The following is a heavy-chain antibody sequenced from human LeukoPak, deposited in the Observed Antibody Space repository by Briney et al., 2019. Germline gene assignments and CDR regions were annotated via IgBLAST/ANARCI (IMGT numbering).Heavy chain of an antibody. D-gene: IGHD1-26*01. V-gene: IGHV4-38-2*01. CDR2: IYHSGST. CDR1: GYSISSGYY. CDR3: ARPGIVGYYYYYMDV. Sequence: PSETLSLTCAVSGYSISSGYYWGRIRQPPGKGLEWIGSIYHSGSTYYNPSLKSRVTISVDTSKNQFSLKLSSVTAADTAVYYCARPGIVGYYYYYMDVWGKGTTVTVSS. J-gene: IGHJ6*03.